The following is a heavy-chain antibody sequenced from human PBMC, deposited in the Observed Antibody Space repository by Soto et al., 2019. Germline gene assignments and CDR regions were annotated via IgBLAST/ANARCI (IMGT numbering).Heavy chain of an antibody. CDR1: GGSISSDY. CDR2: IYYSGST. D-gene: IGHD5-12*01. CDR3: ARLEYSGYDYWFDP. V-gene: IGHV4-59*08. Sequence: SETLSLTCTVSGGSISSDYWSWIRQPPGKGLEWIGYIYYSGSTNYNPSLKSRVTISVDTSKNQFSLKLSSVTAADTAVYYCARLEYSGYDYWFDPWGQGTLVTVSS. J-gene: IGHJ5*02.